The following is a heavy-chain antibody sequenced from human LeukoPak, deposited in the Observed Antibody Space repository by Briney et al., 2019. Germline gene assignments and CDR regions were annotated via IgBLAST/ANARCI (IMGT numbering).Heavy chain of an antibody. Sequence: SETLSLTCAVYGGSFSDYYWSWIRQPPGKGLEWIGEINHSGSTNYNPSLKSRVTISVDTSKSQFSLKLTSVTAADTAVYYCARDPGGYWGQGTLVTVSS. CDR1: GGSFSDYY. J-gene: IGHJ4*02. V-gene: IGHV4-34*01. CDR2: INHSGST. CDR3: ARDPGGY. D-gene: IGHD1-14*01.